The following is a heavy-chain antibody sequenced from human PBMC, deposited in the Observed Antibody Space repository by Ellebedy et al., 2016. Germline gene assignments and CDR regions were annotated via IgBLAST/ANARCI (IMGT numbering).Heavy chain of an antibody. CDR2: ISGSGGST. J-gene: IGHJ4*02. D-gene: IGHD3-3*01. CDR3: AKDSGATTLGYYDFWSGYPDY. V-gene: IGHV3-23*01. Sequence: GESLKISXAASGFTFSNAWMCWVRQAPGKGLEWVSAISGSGGSTYYADSVKGRFTISRDNSKNTLYLQMNSLRAEDTAVYYCAKDSGATTLGYYDFWSGYPDYWGQGTLVTVSS. CDR1: GFTFSNAW.